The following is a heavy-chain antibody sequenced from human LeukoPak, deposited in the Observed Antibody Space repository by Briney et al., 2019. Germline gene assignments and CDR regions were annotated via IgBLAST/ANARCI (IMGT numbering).Heavy chain of an antibody. V-gene: IGHV1-2*02. CDR2: INPNSGGT. J-gene: IGHJ6*04. CDR3: ARGRVVVVPAAMGVMLDV. D-gene: IGHD2-2*01. Sequence: GASVKVSCKVSGYTLTELSMHWVRQAPGQGLEWMGWINPNSGGTNYAQKFQGRVTMTRDTSISTAYMELSRLRSDGTAVYYCARGRVVVVPAAMGVMLDVWGKGTTVTVSS. CDR1: GYTLTELS.